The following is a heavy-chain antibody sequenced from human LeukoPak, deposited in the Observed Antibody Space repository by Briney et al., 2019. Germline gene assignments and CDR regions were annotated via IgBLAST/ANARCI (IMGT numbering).Heavy chain of an antibody. J-gene: IGHJ6*02. Sequence: SVKVSCKASGGTFSSYAISWARQAPGQGLEWMGGIIPIFGTANYAQKFQGRVTITADESTSTAYMELSSLRSEDTAVYYCARVFSIAARPAYYYGMDVWGQGTTVTVSS. CDR3: ARVFSIAARPAYYYGMDV. D-gene: IGHD6-6*01. CDR1: GGTFSSYA. V-gene: IGHV1-69*13. CDR2: IIPIFGTA.